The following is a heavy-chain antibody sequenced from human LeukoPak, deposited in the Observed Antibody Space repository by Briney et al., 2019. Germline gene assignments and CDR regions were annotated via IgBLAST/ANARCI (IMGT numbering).Heavy chain of an antibody. D-gene: IGHD3-3*01. CDR1: GYTFTSYD. V-gene: IGHV1-8*01. CDR3: ARHKTDYDFWSGRPYYYGMDV. J-gene: IGHJ6*02. CDR2: TNPNSGNT. Sequence: ASVKVSCKASGYTFTSYDINWVRQATGQGLEWMGWTNPNSGNTGYAQKFQGRVTMTRNTSISTAYMELSSLRSEDTAVYYCARHKTDYDFWSGRPYYYGMDVWGQGTTVTVSS.